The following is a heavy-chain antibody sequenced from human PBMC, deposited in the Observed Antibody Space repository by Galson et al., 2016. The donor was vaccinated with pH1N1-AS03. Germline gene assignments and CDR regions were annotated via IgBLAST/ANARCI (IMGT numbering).Heavy chain of an antibody. V-gene: IGHV2-5*01. CDR1: GFSLTTRGVG. CDR2: IYWTEGK. D-gene: IGHD3-3*01. J-gene: IGHJ4*02. Sequence: PALVKPTQTLTLTCTFSGFSLTTRGVGVGWIRQPPGKALEWLALIYWTEGKHYSPSLQSRLAITMHTSKNHVLLTMTNMDPVDTGTYYCARVPRPWSGFESWGQGTLVTVSS. CDR3: ARVPRPWSGFES.